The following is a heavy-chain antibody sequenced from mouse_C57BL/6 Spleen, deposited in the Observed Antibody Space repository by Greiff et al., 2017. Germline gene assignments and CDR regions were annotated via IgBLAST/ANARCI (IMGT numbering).Heavy chain of an antibody. CDR3: ARDYDYDPVFAY. V-gene: IGHV5-4*01. CDR2: ISDGGSYT. Sequence: EVQLVESGGGLVKPGGSLKLSCAASGFTFSSYAMSWVRQTPEKRLEWVATISDGGSYTYYPDNVKGRFTISRDNAKNNLYLQMSHLKSEDTAMYYCARDYDYDPVFAYWGQGTLVTVSA. CDR1: GFTFSSYA. D-gene: IGHD2-4*01. J-gene: IGHJ3*01.